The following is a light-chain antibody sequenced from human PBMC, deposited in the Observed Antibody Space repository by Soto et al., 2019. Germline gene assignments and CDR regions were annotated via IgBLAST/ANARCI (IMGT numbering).Light chain of an antibody. CDR1: QTINRW. CDR2: ASS. V-gene: IGKV1-12*01. CDR3: QQTNSFPRT. Sequence: DIQMTQSPSSVSASVGDRVTITCRARQTINRWLAWYQQKPGKDPKLLIYASSSLQGGVPSRFSGSGSGTDFSLTITSLQPEDFATYYCQQTNSFPRTFGGGTKVDIK. J-gene: IGKJ4*01.